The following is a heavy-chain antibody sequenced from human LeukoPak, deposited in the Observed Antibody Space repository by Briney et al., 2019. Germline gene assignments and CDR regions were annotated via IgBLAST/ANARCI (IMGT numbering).Heavy chain of an antibody. CDR1: GGSMSDYY. Sequence: SETLSLTGTVCGGSMSDYYWTWIREPPGKGLEWLGYIYYSGSTNYNPSLESRVTISVDTSKKQFSLKLSSVTAADTAVYYCARLQAGLLWFRELSRPDAFDIWGQGTMVTVSS. CDR3: ARLQAGLLWFRELSRPDAFDI. V-gene: IGHV4-59*08. D-gene: IGHD3-10*01. CDR2: IYYSGST. J-gene: IGHJ3*02.